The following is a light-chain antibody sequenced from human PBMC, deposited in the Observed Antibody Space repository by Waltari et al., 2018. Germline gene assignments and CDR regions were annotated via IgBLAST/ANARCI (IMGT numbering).Light chain of an antibody. CDR3: QQYYSTPLLT. Sequence: DFVMTQSPDSLAVSLGERATIKCKSSQSVLYSSNNKNYLAWYQQKPGQPPKLLIYWASTRESGVPDRFSGSGSGTDFTLTISSLQAEDVAVYYCQQYYSTPLLTFGPGTKVDIK. CDR2: WAS. CDR1: QSVLYSSNNKNY. J-gene: IGKJ3*01. V-gene: IGKV4-1*01.